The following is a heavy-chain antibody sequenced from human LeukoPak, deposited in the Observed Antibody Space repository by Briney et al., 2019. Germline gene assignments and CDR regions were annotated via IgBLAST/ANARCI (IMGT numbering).Heavy chain of an antibody. CDR2: IIPIFGTA. V-gene: IGHV1-69*13. Sequence: SVKVSCKASGNSISNYAVSWVRQAPGQGFEWMGEIIPIFGTADYAQKFQGRVTITADQSTSTTYMALSSLKSEDTATYYCTTRACHAGGCSSSFYYYYGLHFWGQGTTVSVSS. J-gene: IGHJ6*02. D-gene: IGHD3-16*01. CDR1: GNSISNYA. CDR3: TTRACHAGGCSSSFYYYYGLHF.